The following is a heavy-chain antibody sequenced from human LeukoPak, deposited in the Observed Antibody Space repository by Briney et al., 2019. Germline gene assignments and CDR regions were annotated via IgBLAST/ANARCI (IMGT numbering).Heavy chain of an antibody. D-gene: IGHD3-3*01. V-gene: IGHV3-23*01. CDR3: AKYLQPSGSPHALDF. Sequence: GGSLRLSCSASGFTVSTYAVGWVRQAPVRGLEWVASIIANGNTLYAESLKGRFTISRDISKNTVFLQINSLRAEDTAMYHCAKYLQPSGSPHALDFWGHGTMVTVSS. CDR1: GFTVSTYA. CDR2: IIANGNT. J-gene: IGHJ3*01.